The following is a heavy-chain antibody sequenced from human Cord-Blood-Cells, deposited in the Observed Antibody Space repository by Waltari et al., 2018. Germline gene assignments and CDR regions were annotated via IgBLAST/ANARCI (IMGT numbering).Heavy chain of an antibody. CDR2: IYHSGST. Sequence: QVQLQESGPGLVKPSETLSLTCAVSGYSISSGYYWGWIRQPPGKGLEWIGSIYHSGSTYYNPSLKSRVTISVDTSKNRFSLKLSSVTAADTAVYYCAIRPEAAAGDYWGQGTLVTVSS. CDR3: AIRPEAAAGDY. D-gene: IGHD6-13*01. CDR1: GYSISSGYY. J-gene: IGHJ4*02. V-gene: IGHV4-38-2*01.